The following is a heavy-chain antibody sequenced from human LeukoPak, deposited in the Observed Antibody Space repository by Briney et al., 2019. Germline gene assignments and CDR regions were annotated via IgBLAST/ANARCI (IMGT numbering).Heavy chain of an antibody. CDR1: GGSISSNF. V-gene: IGHV4-59*01. D-gene: IGHD3-16*01. CDR2: IYYTGST. J-gene: IGHJ4*02. Sequence: SETLSLTCTVSGGSISSNFWSWIWQPPGKGLEWIGYIYYTGSTSYNPSLKSRVTISVDTSKNQFSLMVRSVTAADTAVYYCARGGWQDITYWGQGTLVTVSS. CDR3: ARGGWQDITY.